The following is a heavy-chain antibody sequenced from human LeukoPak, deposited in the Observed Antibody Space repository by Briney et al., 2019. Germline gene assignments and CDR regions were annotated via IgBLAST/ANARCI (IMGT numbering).Heavy chain of an antibody. CDR2: ISGSGSGGST. CDR3: AKSGYNRFDY. Sequence: LPGGSLRLSCAASGFTLSSSAMSWVRQAPGKGLEWVSNISGSGSGGSTYYADSVKGRFTISRDNSKNTLYLQMNSLRAEDTAVYYCAKSGYNRFDYWGQGTLVTVAS. D-gene: IGHD5-24*01. J-gene: IGHJ4*02. CDR1: GFTLSSSA. V-gene: IGHV3-23*01.